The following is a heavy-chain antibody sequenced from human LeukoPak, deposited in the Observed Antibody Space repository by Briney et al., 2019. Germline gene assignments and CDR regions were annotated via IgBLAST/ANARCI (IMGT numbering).Heavy chain of an antibody. CDR2: ISGSCGST. Sequence: AXSWVRXAPGKGLEWVSAISGSCGSTYYADSVKGRFTISRDNSKNTLYLQMNSLRAEDTAVYYCAKGRGVGYDFWSGYYDYWGQGTLVTVSS. J-gene: IGHJ4*02. D-gene: IGHD3-3*01. V-gene: IGHV3-23*01. CDR3: AKGRGVGYDFWSGYYDY. CDR1: A.